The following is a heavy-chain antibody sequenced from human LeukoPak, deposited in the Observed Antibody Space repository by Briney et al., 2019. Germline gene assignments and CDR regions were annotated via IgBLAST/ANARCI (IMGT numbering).Heavy chain of an antibody. V-gene: IGHV4-59*01. CDR2: VYFSGST. CDR1: GGSMTNSY. D-gene: IGHD3-16*01. J-gene: IGHJ2*01. CDR3: ARGQEGVYWYLDV. Sequence: SETLSLTCTVSGGSMTNSYWNWVRQPPGKGLEWIGYVYFSGSTNSNPSLMSRVTMSVDTAKNQFSLHLGSVTAADTAVYYCARGQEGVYWYLDVWGRGALVTVSS.